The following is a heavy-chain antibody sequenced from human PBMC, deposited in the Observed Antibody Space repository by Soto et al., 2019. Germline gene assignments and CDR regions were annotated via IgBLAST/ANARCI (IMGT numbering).Heavy chain of an antibody. CDR3: AASIVVVTQIYFDY. CDR2: IILIFGTA. V-gene: IGHV1-69*12. CDR1: GGTFSSYA. D-gene: IGHD3-22*01. J-gene: IGHJ4*02. Sequence: QVQLVQSGAEVKKPGSSVKVSCKASGGTFSSYAISWVRQAPGQGLEWMGGIILIFGTANYAQKFQGRVTITADESTSTAYMELSSLRSEDTAVYYCAASIVVVTQIYFDYWGQGTLVTVSS.